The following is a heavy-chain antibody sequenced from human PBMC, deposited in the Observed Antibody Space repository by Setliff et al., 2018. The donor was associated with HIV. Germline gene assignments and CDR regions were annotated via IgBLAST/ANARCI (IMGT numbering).Heavy chain of an antibody. CDR1: GGSISRSTHH. Sequence: PSETLSLTCTVSGGSISRSTHHWAWIRQPPGKGLEWIGALSSNGNTYFNPTLKSRVSLSIDSSNNLFSLKLNSLTAADTAVYFCAAQDLDLVKYYYMDYWGPGALVTVSS. D-gene: IGHD2-21*01. CDR2: LSSNGNT. J-gene: IGHJ4*02. CDR3: AAQDLDLVKYYYMDY. V-gene: IGHV4-39*01.